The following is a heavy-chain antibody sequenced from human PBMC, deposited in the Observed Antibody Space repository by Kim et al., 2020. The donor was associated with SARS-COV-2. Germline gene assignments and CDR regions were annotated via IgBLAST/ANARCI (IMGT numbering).Heavy chain of an antibody. Sequence: SETLSLTCTVSGDSISSSSSYWGWIRQPPGKGLEWIESISDSGSTFNNPSLKCRVTISVVRSKNQFSLKLSSVTAADTAVYYCARHVPNSSGRFDYWGQGTLVTVSS. D-gene: IGHD6-19*01. J-gene: IGHJ4*02. CDR1: GDSISSSSSY. CDR3: ARHVPNSSGRFDY. V-gene: IGHV4-39*01. CDR2: ISDSGST.